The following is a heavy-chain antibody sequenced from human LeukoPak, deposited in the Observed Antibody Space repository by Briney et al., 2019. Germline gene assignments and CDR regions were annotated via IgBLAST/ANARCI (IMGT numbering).Heavy chain of an antibody. CDR3: ARGHDYGDYEGSDY. CDR1: GYTFTGYY. D-gene: IGHD4-17*01. J-gene: IGHJ4*02. Sequence: GASVKVSCKASGYTFTGYYMHWVRQAPGQGLEWMGWINPNGGGTNYAQKFQGRVTMTRDTSISTAYMELSRLRSDDTAVYYCARGHDYGDYEGSDYWGQGTLVTVSS. V-gene: IGHV1-2*02. CDR2: INPNGGGT.